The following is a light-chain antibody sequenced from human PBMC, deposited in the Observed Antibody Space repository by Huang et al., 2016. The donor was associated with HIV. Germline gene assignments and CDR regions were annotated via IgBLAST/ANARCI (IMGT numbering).Light chain of an antibody. J-gene: IGKJ5*01. CDR1: QSLIYSDGNTY. CDR2: KIS. CDR3: MQGTHWPPIT. V-gene: IGKV2-30*01. Sequence: DVVLTQSPLSLPVTLGQPASISCWSSQSLIYSDGNTYLSWFHQRPGQSPRRLIYKISNRDSWVPDRFSGSGSGSDFTLKISKVEAEDFAVYYCMQGTHWPPITFGQGTRLEI.